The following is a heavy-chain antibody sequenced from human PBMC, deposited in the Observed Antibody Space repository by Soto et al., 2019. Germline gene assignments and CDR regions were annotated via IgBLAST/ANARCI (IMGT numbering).Heavy chain of an antibody. CDR3: ASHSRVVTSFDY. D-gene: IGHD3-16*02. V-gene: IGHV1-69*13. J-gene: IGHJ4*02. CDR1: GGTFSSYA. CDR2: IIPIFGTA. Sequence: RASVKVSCKASGGTFSSYAISWVRQAPGQGLEWMGGIIPIFGTANYAQKFQGRVTITADESTSTAYMELSSLRYEDTAVYYCASHSRVVTSFDYWGQGTLVTVSS.